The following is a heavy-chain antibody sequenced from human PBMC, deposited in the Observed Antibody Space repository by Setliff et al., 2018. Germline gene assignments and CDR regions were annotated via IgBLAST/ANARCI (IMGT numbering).Heavy chain of an antibody. CDR3: ARATSGWYSAYYYYMDV. CDR2: VFYNGAA. J-gene: IGHJ6*03. V-gene: IGHV4-59*01. D-gene: IGHD6-19*01. CDR1: GDSISDAS. Sequence: SETLSLTCTVSGDSISDASIMAWIRQPPGKGLEFIGYVFYNGAAKYDPSLKSRVTMSVDTSKTQFSLKLNSMTTADTAVYYCARATSGWYSAYYYYMDVWGKGTTVTVSS.